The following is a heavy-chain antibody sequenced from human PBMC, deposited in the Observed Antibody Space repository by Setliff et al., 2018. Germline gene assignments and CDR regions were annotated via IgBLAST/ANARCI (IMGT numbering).Heavy chain of an antibody. Sequence: PGGSLRLSCAASGFTFSSYSMNWVRQAPGKGLEWVSYISSSSSTIYYADSVEGRFTISRDNAKNSLYLQMNSLRAEDTAVYYCAAGDYYDSSGYSDYWGQGTLVTVSS. CDR2: ISSSSSTI. CDR1: GFTFSSYS. CDR3: AAGDYYDSSGYSDY. D-gene: IGHD3-22*01. V-gene: IGHV3-48*01. J-gene: IGHJ4*02.